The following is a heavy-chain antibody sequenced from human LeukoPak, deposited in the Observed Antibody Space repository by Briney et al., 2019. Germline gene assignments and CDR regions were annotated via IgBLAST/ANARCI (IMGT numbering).Heavy chain of an antibody. V-gene: IGHV1-2*02. J-gene: IGHJ3*02. CDR3: ARPTYYYDSSGYYYSHAFDI. D-gene: IGHD3-22*01. Sequence: ASVKVSCKASGYTFTGYYMHWVRQAPGQGLEWMGWINPNSGGTNYAQKFQGRVTMTRDTSISTAYMELSRLRSDGAAVYYCARPTYYYDSSGYYYSHAFDIWGQGTMVTVSS. CDR2: INPNSGGT. CDR1: GYTFTGYY.